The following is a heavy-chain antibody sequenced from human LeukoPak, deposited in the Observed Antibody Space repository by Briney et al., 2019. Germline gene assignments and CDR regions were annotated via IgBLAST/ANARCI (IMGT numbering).Heavy chain of an antibody. J-gene: IGHJ4*02. CDR1: GFTFSNAW. CDR2: IKSKTDGGTT. Sequence: PGGSLRLSCAASGFTFSNAWMSWVRQAPGKGLEWVGRIKSKTDGGTTDYAAPVKGRFTISRDDSKNTLYLQMNSLKTEDTAVYYCTTDPWLYVSFDYWGQGTLVTVSS. CDR3: TTDPWLYVSFDY. D-gene: IGHD3-22*01. V-gene: IGHV3-15*01.